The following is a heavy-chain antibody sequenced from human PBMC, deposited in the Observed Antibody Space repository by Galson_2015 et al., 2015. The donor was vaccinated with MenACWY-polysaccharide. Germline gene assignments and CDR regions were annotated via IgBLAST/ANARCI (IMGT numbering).Heavy chain of an antibody. CDR3: SRDGGWWYNY. J-gene: IGHJ4*02. CDR2: INPNSGVT. CDR1: GFTFTSSA. D-gene: IGHD2-15*01. V-gene: IGHV1-2*04. Sequence: SVKVSCKASGFTFTSSAIHWVRQAPGQGLEWMGWINPNSGVTNYAQKFQGWVTLTRDTSTSTAYMELSRLTSDDTAIYFCSRDGGWWYNYWGQGTLVTVSS.